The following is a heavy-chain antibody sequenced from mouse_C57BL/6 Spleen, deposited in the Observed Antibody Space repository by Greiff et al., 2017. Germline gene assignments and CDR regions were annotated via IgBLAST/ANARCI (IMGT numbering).Heavy chain of an antibody. CDR1: GYTFTSYW. J-gene: IGHJ3*01. D-gene: IGHD2-5*01. Sequence: QVQLQPPGTELVKPGASVKLSCKASGYTFTSYWMHWVKQRPGQGLEWIGNINPSNGGTNYNEKFKSKATLTVDKSSSTAYMQLSSLTSEDSAVYYCAREPSYYSNSWFAYWGQGTLVTVSA. V-gene: IGHV1-53*01. CDR3: AREPSYYSNSWFAY. CDR2: INPSNGGT.